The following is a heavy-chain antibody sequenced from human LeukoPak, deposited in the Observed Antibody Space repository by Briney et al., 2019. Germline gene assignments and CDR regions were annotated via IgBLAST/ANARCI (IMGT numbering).Heavy chain of an antibody. J-gene: IGHJ4*02. CDR1: GGTFSSYA. D-gene: IGHD3-3*01. V-gene: IGHV1-69*01. CDR2: IIPIFGTA. Sequence: SVKVSCKASGGTFSSYAISWVRQAPGQGLEWMGGIIPIFGTANYAQKFQGRVTSTADESTSTAYMELSSLRSEDTAVYYCARGGGGRFLEVDSDYWGQGTLVTVSS. CDR3: ARGGGGRFLEVDSDY.